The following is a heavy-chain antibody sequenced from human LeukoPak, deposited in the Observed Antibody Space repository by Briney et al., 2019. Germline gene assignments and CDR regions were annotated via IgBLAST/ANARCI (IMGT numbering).Heavy chain of an antibody. CDR3: ARLWGSGWPRGAGTPRGYYYYYMDV. Sequence: SETLSLTCAVSGGSISSSNWWSWVRKPQGKGLEWIGEIYHSGNTNYNPSLKSRVTISVDKSKNQFSLKLSSVTAADTAVYYCARLWGSGWPRGAGTPRGYYYYYMDVWGKGTTVTVSS. D-gene: IGHD6-19*01. V-gene: IGHV4-4*02. CDR1: GGSISSSNW. J-gene: IGHJ6*03. CDR2: IYHSGNT.